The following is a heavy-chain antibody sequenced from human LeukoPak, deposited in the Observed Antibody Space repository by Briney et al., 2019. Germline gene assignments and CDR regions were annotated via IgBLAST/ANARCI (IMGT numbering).Heavy chain of an antibody. Sequence: GRSLRLSCAASGFTFDDYAMRWVRQAPGKGLEWVSGISWNSGSIGYADSVKGRFTISRDNAKNSLYLQMNSLRAEDTALYYCAKDIRLGATFGDYFDYWGQGTLVTVSS. D-gene: IGHD1-26*01. CDR3: AKDIRLGATFGDYFDY. CDR2: ISWNSGSI. CDR1: GFTFDDYA. V-gene: IGHV3-9*01. J-gene: IGHJ4*02.